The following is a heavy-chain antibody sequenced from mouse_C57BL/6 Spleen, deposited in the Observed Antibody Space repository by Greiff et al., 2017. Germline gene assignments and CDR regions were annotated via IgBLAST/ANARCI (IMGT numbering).Heavy chain of an antibody. J-gene: IGHJ4*01. Sequence: EVKVVESGEGLVKPGGSLKLSCAASGFTFSSYAMSWVRQTPEKRLEWVAYISSGGDYIYYADTVKGRFTISRDNARNTLYLQMSSLKSEDTAMYYCTRGEGYSNYMDYWGQGTSVTVSS. V-gene: IGHV5-9-1*02. CDR2: ISSGGDYI. CDR3: TRGEGYSNYMDY. D-gene: IGHD2-5*01. CDR1: GFTFSSYA.